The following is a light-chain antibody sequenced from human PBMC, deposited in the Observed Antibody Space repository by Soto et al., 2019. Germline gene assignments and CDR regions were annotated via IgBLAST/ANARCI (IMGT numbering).Light chain of an antibody. CDR1: QSVSSY. J-gene: IGKJ5*01. CDR3: QQRSDWPIT. CDR2: GVS. Sequence: ESVLTQFPATLCLSPGERATLSCRSSQSVSSYLAWYQQKPGQAPRLLIYGVSTRATGIPARFSGSGSGTDFTLTITSLEPEDFAVYSCQQRSDWPITFGQGTRLEIK. V-gene: IGKV3-11*01.